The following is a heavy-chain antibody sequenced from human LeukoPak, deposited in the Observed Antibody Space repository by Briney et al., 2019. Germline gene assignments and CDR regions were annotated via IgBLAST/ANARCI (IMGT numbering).Heavy chain of an antibody. CDR3: ARVSGYDWESFYDY. Sequence: GGSLRLSCAASGFTFSSYGMTWVRQAPGKGLEWVSRINSDGSSTSYADSVKGRFTISRDNSKNTLYLQMNSLRAEDTAVYYCARVSGYDWESFYDYWGQGSLVTVSS. CDR1: GFTFSSYG. D-gene: IGHD5-12*01. V-gene: IGHV3-74*01. J-gene: IGHJ4*02. CDR2: INSDGSST.